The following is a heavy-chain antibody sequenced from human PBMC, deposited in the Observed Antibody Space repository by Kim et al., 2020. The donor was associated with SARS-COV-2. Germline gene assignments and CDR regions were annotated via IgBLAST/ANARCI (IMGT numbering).Heavy chain of an antibody. CDR3: AAGSAYGSI. CDR2: IKHSGST. CDR1: GGSFSGYY. Sequence: SETLSLTCAVYGGSFSGYYWSWIRQPPGKGLEWIGEIKHSGSTNYNLSLKSRVTISVETSTNQFSLKLSSVTAADTAVYYCAAGSAYGSIWGQGTLVTVS. J-gene: IGHJ4*02. D-gene: IGHD4-17*01. V-gene: IGHV4-34*01.